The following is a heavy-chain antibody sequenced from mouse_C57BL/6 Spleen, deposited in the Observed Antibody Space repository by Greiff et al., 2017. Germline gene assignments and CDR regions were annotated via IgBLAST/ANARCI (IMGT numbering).Heavy chain of an antibody. CDR2: IYPGSGST. J-gene: IGHJ4*01. CDR3: ARRDDGPYYAMDY. Sequence: VKLQQSGAELVKPGASVKMSCKASGYTFTSYWITWVKQRPGQGLEWIGDIYPGSGSTNYNEKFKSKATLTVDTSSSTAYMQLSSLTSEDSAVYYCARRDDGPYYAMDYWGQGTSVTVSS. D-gene: IGHD2-3*01. V-gene: IGHV1-55*01. CDR1: GYTFTSYW.